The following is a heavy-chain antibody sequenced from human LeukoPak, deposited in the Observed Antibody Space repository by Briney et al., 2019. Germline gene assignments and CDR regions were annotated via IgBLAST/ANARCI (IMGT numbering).Heavy chain of an antibody. Sequence: PSETLSLTCTVSGGSICSYYWSWIRQPPGEGLEWIGYIYYSGSTNYNPSLKSRVTISVDTSKNQFSLKLSSVTAADTAVYYCARKYSSGWHVFDYWGQGTLVTVSS. CDR3: ARKYSSGWHVFDY. J-gene: IGHJ4*02. D-gene: IGHD6-19*01. CDR2: IYYSGST. V-gene: IGHV4-59*01. CDR1: GGSICSYY.